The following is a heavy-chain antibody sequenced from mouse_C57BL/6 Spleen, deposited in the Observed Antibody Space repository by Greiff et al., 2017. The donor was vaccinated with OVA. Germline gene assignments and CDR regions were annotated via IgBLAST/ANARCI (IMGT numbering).Heavy chain of an antibody. CDR3: ARDYYYGREAGFAY. Sequence: EVQVVESGGGLVKPGGSLKLSCAASGFTFSSYAMSWVRQTPEKRLEWVATISDGSGYTYYPDNVKGRFTISRDNAKNNLYLQMSHLTTEDTAMYYCARDYYYGREAGFAYWGQGTLVTVSA. V-gene: IGHV5-4*01. D-gene: IGHD1-1*01. J-gene: IGHJ3*01. CDR2: ISDGSGYT. CDR1: GFTFSSYA.